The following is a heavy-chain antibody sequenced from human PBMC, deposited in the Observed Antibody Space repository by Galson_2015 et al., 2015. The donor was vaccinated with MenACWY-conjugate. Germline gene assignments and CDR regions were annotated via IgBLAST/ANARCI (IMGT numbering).Heavy chain of an antibody. CDR2: IKQDGSEK. Sequence: SLRLSCAASGFTFSSYWMSWVRQAPGKGLEWVANIKQDGSEKYYVDSVKGRFTISRDNAKNSLYLQMNSLRAEDTAVYYCARVYRGSGSYYNLYWYFDLWGQGTLVTVSS. CDR1: GFTFSSYW. J-gene: IGHJ2*01. CDR3: ARVYRGSGSYYNLYWYFDL. D-gene: IGHD3-10*01. V-gene: IGHV3-7*03.